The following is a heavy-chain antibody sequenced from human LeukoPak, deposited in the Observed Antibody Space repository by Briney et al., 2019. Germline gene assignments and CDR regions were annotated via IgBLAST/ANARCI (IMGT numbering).Heavy chain of an antibody. CDR3: AKDRGPHSYPWSGYAFDI. CDR1: GFTVSSNY. D-gene: IGHD3-3*01. CDR2: IYSGGST. J-gene: IGHJ3*02. V-gene: IGHV3-53*05. Sequence: GGSLRLSCAASGFTVSSNYMSWVRQAPGKGLEWVSVIYSGGSTYYADSVKGRFTTSRDNSKNTLYLQMNSLRAEDTAVYYCAKDRGPHSYPWSGYAFDIWGQGTMVTVSS.